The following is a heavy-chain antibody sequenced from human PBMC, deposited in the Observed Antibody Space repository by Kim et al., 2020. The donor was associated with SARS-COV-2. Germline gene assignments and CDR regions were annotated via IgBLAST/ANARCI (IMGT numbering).Heavy chain of an antibody. CDR1: GFTFSSYG. CDR2: ISYDGSNK. D-gene: IGHD3-22*01. CDR3: AKSPHYYDSSGYYAY. V-gene: IGHV3-30*18. Sequence: GGSLRLSCAASGFTFSSYGMHWVRQAPGKGLEWVAVISYDGSNKYYADSVKGRFTISRDNSKNTLYLQMNSLRAEDTAVYYCAKSPHYYDSSGYYAYWGQGTLVTVSS. J-gene: IGHJ4*02.